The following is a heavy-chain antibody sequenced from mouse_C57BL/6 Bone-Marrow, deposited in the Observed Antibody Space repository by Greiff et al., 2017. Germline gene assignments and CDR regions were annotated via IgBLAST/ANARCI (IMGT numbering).Heavy chain of an antibody. Sequence: QVQLQQSGAELVRPGTSVKMSCKASGYTFTNYWIGWAKQRPGHGLEWIGDIYPGGGYTNYNQKFKGKATLTADKSSSTAYMQFSSLTSEDSAIYYCARLDGYYAYFDVWGTGTTVTVAS. V-gene: IGHV1-63*01. CDR1: GYTFTNYW. D-gene: IGHD2-3*01. CDR2: IYPGGGYT. J-gene: IGHJ1*03. CDR3: ARLDGYYAYFDV.